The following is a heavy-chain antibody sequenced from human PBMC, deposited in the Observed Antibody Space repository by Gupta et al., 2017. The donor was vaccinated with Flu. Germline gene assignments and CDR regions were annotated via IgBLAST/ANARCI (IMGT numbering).Heavy chain of an antibody. J-gene: IGHJ2*01. CDR1: GFTMSTYW. D-gene: IGHD1-26*01. V-gene: IGHV3-7*01. CDR3: ARPGGTWYLDL. CDR2: IRQDGNEK. Sequence: EVQLVESGGELVRPGGSLRLSCAASGFTMSTYWMTWVRQAPGKGLEWVANIRQDGNEKYYGDSVKGRFTVSRDNAKSTLYLQMNSLGVEDMAVYYCARPGGTWYLDLWGRGTLVSVSS.